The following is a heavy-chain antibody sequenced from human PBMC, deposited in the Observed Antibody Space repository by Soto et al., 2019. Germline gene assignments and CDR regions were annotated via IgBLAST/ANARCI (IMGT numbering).Heavy chain of an antibody. CDR2: IYPGDSDT. J-gene: IGHJ6*02. CDR3: ARHNIGSGWYGGASTGPLKVSYYGMDV. Sequence: GESLKISCKGSGYSFTSYWIGWVRQMPGKGLEWMGIIYPGDSDTRYSPSFQGQVTISADKSISTAYLHGSSLEASDTAMYYCARHNIGSGWYGGASTGPLKVSYYGMDVWGQGTTVTVSS. V-gene: IGHV5-51*01. CDR1: GYSFTSYW. D-gene: IGHD6-19*01.